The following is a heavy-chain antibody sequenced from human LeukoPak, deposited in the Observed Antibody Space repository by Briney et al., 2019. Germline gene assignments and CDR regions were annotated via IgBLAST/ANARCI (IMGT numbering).Heavy chain of an antibody. V-gene: IGHV1-2*06. CDR1: GYTFTGYY. CDR3: ARNIAAAGIGFDP. J-gene: IGHJ5*02. D-gene: IGHD6-13*01. Sequence: ASVKVSCKASGYTFTGYYMHWLRQAPGQGLEWMGRINPNSGGTNYAQKFQGRVTMTRDTSISTAYMELSRLRSDDTAVYYCARNIAAAGIGFDPWGQGTLVTVSS. CDR2: INPNSGGT.